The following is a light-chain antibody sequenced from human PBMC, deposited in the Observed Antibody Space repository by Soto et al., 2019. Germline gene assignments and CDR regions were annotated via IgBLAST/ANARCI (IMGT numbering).Light chain of an antibody. CDR3: SSYTSSRTLV. Sequence: QSALTQPASVSGFPGQSITISCTGTSSDVGGYNYVSWYQQHPGKAPKLMIYEVSYRPSGVSNRFSGSKSGNTASLTISGLQAEYEADYHCSSYTSSRTLVFGGGTKLTVL. CDR1: SSDVGGYNY. J-gene: IGLJ2*01. V-gene: IGLV2-14*01. CDR2: EVS.